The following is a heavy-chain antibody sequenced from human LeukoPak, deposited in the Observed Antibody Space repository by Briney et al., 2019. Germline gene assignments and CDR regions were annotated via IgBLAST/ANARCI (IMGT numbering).Heavy chain of an antibody. D-gene: IGHD3-22*01. J-gene: IGHJ4*02. CDR1: AGSFSSYA. Sequence: SVKVSCKSPAGSFSSYAVSWVRQAPGRGLEWMGRIIPIFDSKDYTERFRGRLTLTADRSTGTAFMELSSLRPDDTATYYCVRDYDTSGPQKNYFDFWGQGTLISVSS. CDR2: IIPIFDSK. V-gene: IGHV1-69*04. CDR3: VRDYDTSGPQKNYFDF.